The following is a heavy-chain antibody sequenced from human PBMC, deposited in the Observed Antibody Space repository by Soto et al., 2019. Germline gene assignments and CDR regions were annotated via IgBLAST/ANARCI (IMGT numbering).Heavy chain of an antibody. Sequence: SETLSLTCAVSGGSISRGGYSWGGFRQPQGKGLEWIGYTYHSGSTYYNPSLKSRVTISVDTSKNQFSLKLSSVTAADTAVYYCAGGNYYDSSGYYDYWGQGTLVTVSS. CDR3: AGGNYYDSSGYYDY. V-gene: IGHV4-30-2*02. J-gene: IGHJ4*02. CDR1: GGSISRGGYS. CDR2: TYHSGST. D-gene: IGHD3-22*01.